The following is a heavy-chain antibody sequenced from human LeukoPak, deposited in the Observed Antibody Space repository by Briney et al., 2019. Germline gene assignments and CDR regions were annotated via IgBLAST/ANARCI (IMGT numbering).Heavy chain of an antibody. D-gene: IGHD3-22*01. V-gene: IGHV1-2*02. Sequence: ASVKVSCKASGYTFTGYYMHWVRQAPGQGLEWMGWINPNSGGTNYAQKFQGRVTMTRDTSISTAYMELSRLRSDDTAVYYCARDLLYYDSSGYFDYWGQGTLVTVSS. J-gene: IGHJ4*02. CDR3: ARDLLYYDSSGYFDY. CDR2: INPNSGGT. CDR1: GYTFTGYY.